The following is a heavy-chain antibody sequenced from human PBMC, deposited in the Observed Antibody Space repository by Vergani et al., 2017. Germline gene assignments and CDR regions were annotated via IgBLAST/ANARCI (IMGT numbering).Heavy chain of an antibody. J-gene: IGHJ6*02. Sequence: EVQLVQSGAEVKKPGESLKISCKGSGYSFTSYWIGWVRQMPGKGLEWMGIIYPGDSDTRYSPSFQGQVTISADKSISTAYLQWSSLKASDTAMYYCARHFPRWYSRGWEPSIYYYYGMDVWGQGTTVTVSS. CDR1: GYSFTSYW. CDR2: IYPGDSDT. D-gene: IGHD6-19*01. CDR3: ARHFPRWYSRGWEPSIYYYYGMDV. V-gene: IGHV5-51*01.